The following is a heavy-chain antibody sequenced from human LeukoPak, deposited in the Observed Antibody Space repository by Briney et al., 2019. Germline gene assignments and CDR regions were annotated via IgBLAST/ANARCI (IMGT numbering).Heavy chain of an antibody. CDR1: GFTVSSNY. V-gene: IGHV3-53*01. Sequence: PGGSLRLSCAASGFTVSSNYMSWVRQAPGKGLEWVSIIYGGGSTYYADSVRGRFTISRDNSKNTVYLQMNSLRAEDTAVYYCARESAAGLAPGYWGQGTLVTVSS. CDR3: ARESAAGLAPGY. D-gene: IGHD3-3*01. CDR2: IYGGGST. J-gene: IGHJ4*02.